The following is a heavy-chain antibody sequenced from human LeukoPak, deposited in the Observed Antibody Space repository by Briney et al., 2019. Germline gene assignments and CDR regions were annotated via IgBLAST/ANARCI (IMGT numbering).Heavy chain of an antibody. CDR3: AKGRGYSYGQIDY. J-gene: IGHJ4*02. CDR1: GFTFSSYW. D-gene: IGHD5-18*01. CDR2: INSDGSST. V-gene: IGHV3-74*01. Sequence: GGSPRLSCAASGFTFSSYWMHWVRQAPGKGLVWVSRINSDGSSTSYADSVKGRFTISRDNAKNTLYLQMNSLRAEDTAVYYCAKGRGYSYGQIDYWDQGTLVTVSS.